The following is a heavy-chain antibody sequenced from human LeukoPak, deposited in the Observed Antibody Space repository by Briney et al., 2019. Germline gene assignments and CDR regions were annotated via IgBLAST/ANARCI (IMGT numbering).Heavy chain of an antibody. CDR2: IYYSGST. Sequence: SETLSLTCTVSGGSISSYYWSWIRQPPGKGLEWIGYIYYSGSTNYNPSLKSRVTISVDTSKNQFSLKLSSATAADTAVYYCARHLTIFGVVASNWFDPWGQGTLVTVSS. V-gene: IGHV4-59*08. J-gene: IGHJ5*02. CDR3: ARHLTIFGVVASNWFDP. D-gene: IGHD3-3*01. CDR1: GGSISSYY.